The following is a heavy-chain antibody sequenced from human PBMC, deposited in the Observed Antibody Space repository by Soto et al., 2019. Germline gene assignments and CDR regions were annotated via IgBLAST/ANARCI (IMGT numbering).Heavy chain of an antibody. J-gene: IGHJ4*02. CDR1: GGSISDYQ. V-gene: IGHV4-59*01. Sequence: QVQLQESGPGLVKPSETLSLTCSISGGSISDYQWNWIRQPPGKGLEWIGYIYYSGRTNYNPSLKSRLTISLATSTRQFSLRLRSVTAADTAVYYCARMRGLGEISPYLDYWGQGALVTGSS. CDR2: IYYSGRT. D-gene: IGHD3-16*01. CDR3: ARMRGLGEISPYLDY.